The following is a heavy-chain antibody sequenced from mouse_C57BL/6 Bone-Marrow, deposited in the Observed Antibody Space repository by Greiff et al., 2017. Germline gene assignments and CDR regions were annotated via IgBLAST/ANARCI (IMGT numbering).Heavy chain of an antibody. CDR1: GFNIKDDY. CDR3: SSFDGNYFDF. CDR2: IDPEIGDT. J-gene: IGHJ2*01. D-gene: IGHD2-3*01. Sequence: EVQLQQSGAELVRPGASVKLSCTASGFNIKDDYIHWVKQRPEQGLEWIGWIDPEIGDTDYASKFQGKATITSDTSSNTAYLQRSSLTSEDTAVYYCSSFDGNYFDFWGQGTPLTGAS. V-gene: IGHV14-4*01.